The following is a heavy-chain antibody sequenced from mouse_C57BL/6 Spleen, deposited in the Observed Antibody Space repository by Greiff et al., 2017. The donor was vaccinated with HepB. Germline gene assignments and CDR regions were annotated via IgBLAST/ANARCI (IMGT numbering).Heavy chain of an antibody. Sequence: VQRVESGAELVRPGTSVKVSCKASGYAFTNYLIEWVKQRPGQGLEWIGVINPGSGGTNYNEKFKGKATLTADKSSSTAYMQLSSLTSEDSAVYFCARRALGRAMDYWGQGTSVTVSS. CDR1: GYAFTNYL. V-gene: IGHV1-54*01. D-gene: IGHD4-1*01. CDR2: INPGSGGT. CDR3: ARRALGRAMDY. J-gene: IGHJ4*01.